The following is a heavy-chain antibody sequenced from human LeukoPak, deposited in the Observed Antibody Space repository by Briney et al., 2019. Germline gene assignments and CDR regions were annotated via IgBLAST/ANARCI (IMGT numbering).Heavy chain of an antibody. CDR3: ARQGITIFSDWFDP. D-gene: IGHD3-9*01. V-gene: IGHV3-74*01. J-gene: IGHJ5*02. CDR1: GFTFSSYW. CDR2: INSDGSST. Sequence: PGGSLRLSCAAAGFTFSSYWMHWVRQVPGKGLVWVSRINSDGSSTSYADSVKGRFTISRDNAKNTLYLQMNSLRAEDTAVYYSARQGITIFSDWFDPWGQGTQVTVSS.